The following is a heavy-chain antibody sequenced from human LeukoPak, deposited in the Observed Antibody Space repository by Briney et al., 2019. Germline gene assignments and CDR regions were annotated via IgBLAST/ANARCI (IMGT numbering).Heavy chain of an antibody. Sequence: SETLSLTCTVSGGSISSYYWSWIRQPPGKGLEWIGYIYYSGSTNYNPSLKGRVTMSVDTSKNQFSLKLSSVTAADTAVYYCATLESAAAGVDYWGQGTLVTVSS. D-gene: IGHD6-13*01. CDR1: GGSISSYY. CDR2: IYYSGST. CDR3: ATLESAAAGVDY. V-gene: IGHV4-59*08. J-gene: IGHJ4*02.